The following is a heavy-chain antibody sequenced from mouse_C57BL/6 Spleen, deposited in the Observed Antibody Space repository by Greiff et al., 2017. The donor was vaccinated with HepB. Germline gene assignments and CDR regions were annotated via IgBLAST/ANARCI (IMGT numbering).Heavy chain of an antibody. CDR3: ARKELTDAMDY. CDR1: GYSITSGYY. Sequence: EVQLQQSGPGLVKPSQSLSLTCSVTGYSITSGYYWNWIRQFPGNKLEWMGYISYDGSNNYNPSLNNRISITRDTSKNQFFLKLNSVTTEDTATYYCARKELTDAMDYWGQGTSVTVSS. D-gene: IGHD4-1*01. J-gene: IGHJ4*01. V-gene: IGHV3-6*01. CDR2: ISYDGSN.